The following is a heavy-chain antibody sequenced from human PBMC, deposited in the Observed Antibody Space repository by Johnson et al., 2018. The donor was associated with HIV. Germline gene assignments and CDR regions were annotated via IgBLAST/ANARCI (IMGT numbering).Heavy chain of an antibody. V-gene: IGHV3-66*02. CDR2: IFSVGNT. CDR1: GITVNTNY. D-gene: IGHD5-18*01. CDR3: ARDGRDLVTRGGFDV. J-gene: IGHJ3*01. Sequence: MQLVESGGGLVQSGESLRLSCAASGITVNTNYMSWVRRAPGKGLELVSVIFSVGNTYYADSVKGRFTISRDNSRNMLYLQMNSLRPEDTAVYYCARDGRDLVTRGGFDVWGPGTVVTVSS.